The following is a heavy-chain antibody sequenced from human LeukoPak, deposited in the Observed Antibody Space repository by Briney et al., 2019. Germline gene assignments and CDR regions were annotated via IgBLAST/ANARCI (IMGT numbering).Heavy chain of an antibody. D-gene: IGHD1-1*01. CDR1: GYSISSGYY. CDR3: ARRRTIGYFDY. Sequence: PSETLSLTCAVSGYSISSGYYWGWIRQPPGKGLEWIGSIYHSGSTYYNPPLKSRVTISVDTSKNQFSLKLSSVTAADTAVYYCARRRTIGYFDYWGQGTLVTVSS. CDR2: IYHSGST. J-gene: IGHJ4*02. V-gene: IGHV4-38-2*01.